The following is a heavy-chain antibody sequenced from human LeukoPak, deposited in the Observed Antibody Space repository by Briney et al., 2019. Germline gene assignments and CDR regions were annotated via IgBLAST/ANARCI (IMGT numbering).Heavy chain of an antibody. J-gene: IGHJ4*02. D-gene: IGHD6-13*01. CDR1: GFTFSSYD. CDR3: ARVGRKSRGSSSWNFDY. Sequence: GGSLRLSCAASGFTFSSYDMHWVRQATGKGLEWVSAIGTAGDTYYPGSVKGRFTISRENAKNSLYLQMNSLRAGDTAVYYCARVGRKSRGSSSWNFDYWGQGTLVTASS. CDR2: IGTAGDT. V-gene: IGHV3-13*01.